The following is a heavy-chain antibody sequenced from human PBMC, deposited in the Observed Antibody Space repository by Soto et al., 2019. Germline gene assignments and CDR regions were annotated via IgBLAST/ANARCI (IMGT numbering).Heavy chain of an antibody. D-gene: IGHD5-18*01. Sequence: PSQTLSLTCAISGDSVSSNSATWNWIRQSPSRGLEWLGRTYYRSYYRSKWSSDYAVSVKSRIIISPDTSKNQVSLQLSSVTPEDTAVYYCARDEEVYKYGYGAFDIWGQGTMVTVSS. CDR3: ARDEEVYKYGYGAFDI. J-gene: IGHJ3*02. V-gene: IGHV6-1*01. CDR2: TYYRSYYRSKWSS. CDR1: GDSVSSNSAT.